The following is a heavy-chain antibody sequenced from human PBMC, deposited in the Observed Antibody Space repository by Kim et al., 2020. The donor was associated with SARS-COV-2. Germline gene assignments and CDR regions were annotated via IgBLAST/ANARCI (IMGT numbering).Heavy chain of an antibody. J-gene: IGHJ3*02. D-gene: IGHD6-6*01. V-gene: IGHV3-30*18. Sequence: GGSLRLSCAASGFTFSSYGMHWVRQAPGKGLEWVAVISYDGSNKYYADSVKGRFTISRDNSKNTLYLQMNSLRAEDTAVYYCAKVQDRGLVRLFGAFDIWGQGTMVTVSS. CDR2: ISYDGSNK. CDR1: GFTFSSYG. CDR3: AKVQDRGLVRLFGAFDI.